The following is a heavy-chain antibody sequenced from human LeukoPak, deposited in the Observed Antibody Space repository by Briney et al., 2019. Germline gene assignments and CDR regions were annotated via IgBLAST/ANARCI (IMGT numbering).Heavy chain of an antibody. CDR2: IIPILGIA. Sequence: ASVKVSCKASGGTFSSYAISWVRQAPGQGLEWMGRIIPILGIANYAQKFQGRVTITADKSTSTAYMELSSLRSEDTAVYYCARSGASYDSSGLDAFDIWGQGTMVTVSS. V-gene: IGHV1-69*04. J-gene: IGHJ3*02. CDR1: GGTFSSYA. CDR3: ARSGASYDSSGLDAFDI. D-gene: IGHD3-22*01.